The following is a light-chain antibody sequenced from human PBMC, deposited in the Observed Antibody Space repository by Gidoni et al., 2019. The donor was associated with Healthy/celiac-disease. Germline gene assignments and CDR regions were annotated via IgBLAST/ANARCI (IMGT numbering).Light chain of an antibody. Sequence: QSALTPPASVSGSPGQSITISCTGTSSDVGGYTYVSRYQQHPDKAPKLMIYAVSNRPSGVSDRFSGSKSGNTAYLTISGLQDEDEADYYCSSYTSSFTLVVGTGTKVTVL. CDR2: AVS. V-gene: IGLV2-14*01. CDR1: SSDVGGYTY. J-gene: IGLJ1*01. CDR3: SSYTSSFTLV.